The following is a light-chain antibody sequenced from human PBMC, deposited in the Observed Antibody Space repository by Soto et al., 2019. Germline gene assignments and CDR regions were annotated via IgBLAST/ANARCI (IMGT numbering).Light chain of an antibody. CDR1: QSVDIS. V-gene: IGKV3-11*01. Sequence: IVLTQSPATLSVSPWERVTLSFMASQSVDISLAWYQHKPGQAPRLLIYEASNRAAGVPGRFSGSGSGTDFTLTITRLEPEDFAFYYCHQRQRWPRTFGQGTKVDIK. CDR2: EAS. CDR3: HQRQRWPRT. J-gene: IGKJ1*01.